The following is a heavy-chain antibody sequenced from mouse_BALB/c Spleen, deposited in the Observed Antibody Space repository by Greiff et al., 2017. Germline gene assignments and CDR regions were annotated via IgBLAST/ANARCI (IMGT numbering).Heavy chain of an antibody. Sequence: EVQGVESGGGLVQPGGSRKLSCAASGFTFSSFGMHWVRQAPEKGLEWVAYISSGSSTIYYADTVKGRFTISRDNPKNTLFLQMTSLRSEDTAMYYCARGYDYDPFAYWGQGTLVTVSA. V-gene: IGHV5-17*02. J-gene: IGHJ3*01. CDR2: ISSGSSTI. CDR3: ARGYDYDPFAY. CDR1: GFTFSSFG. D-gene: IGHD2-4*01.